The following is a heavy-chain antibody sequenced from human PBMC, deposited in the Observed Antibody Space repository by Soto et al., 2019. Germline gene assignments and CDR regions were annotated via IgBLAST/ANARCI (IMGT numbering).Heavy chain of an antibody. CDR1: GYTFTNYG. Sequence: QVQLVQSGAEVKKPGASVMVSCKASGYTFTNYGISWVRQAPGQGPEWMGWISNYNGNTNYAQRFQGRVTMTTDTSTSTAYMELRRLKSDDTAVYYCARPLGGSGDFWFDPWGQGTQVTVSS. V-gene: IGHV1-18*04. J-gene: IGHJ5*02. D-gene: IGHD3-3*01. CDR3: ARPLGGSGDFWFDP. CDR2: ISNYNGNT.